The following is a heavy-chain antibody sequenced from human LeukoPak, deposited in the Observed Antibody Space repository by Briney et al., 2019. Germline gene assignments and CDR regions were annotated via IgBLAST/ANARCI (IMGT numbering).Heavy chain of an antibody. V-gene: IGHV3-30*02. J-gene: IGHJ4*02. CDR2: IRYDGSNK. Sequence: PGGSLRLSCAASGFTFSSYGMHWVRQAPGKGLEWVAFIRYDGSNKYYADSVKGRFTISRDNSKNTLYLQMNSLRPEDTAVYYCAKDNYYGSGTYYLYYFDYWGQGTLVTVSS. CDR3: AKDNYYGSGTYYLYYFDY. CDR1: GFTFSSYG. D-gene: IGHD3-10*01.